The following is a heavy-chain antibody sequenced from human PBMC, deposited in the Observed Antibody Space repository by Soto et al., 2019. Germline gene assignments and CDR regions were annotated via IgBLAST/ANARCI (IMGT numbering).Heavy chain of an antibody. J-gene: IGHJ6*02. CDR3: TRQGYCSSTSCYIGGLDV. V-gene: IGHV5-51*01. D-gene: IGHD2-2*02. CDR1: GYNFTNYW. CDR2: IYPGDSDT. Sequence: GESLKISCKGSGYNFTNYWIAWVRQMPGKGLEWTGIIYPGDSDTRYSLSFQGQVTISADKSISTAYLQWSSLKASDTAMYYCTRQGYCSSTSCYIGGLDVWGQGTTVTVSS.